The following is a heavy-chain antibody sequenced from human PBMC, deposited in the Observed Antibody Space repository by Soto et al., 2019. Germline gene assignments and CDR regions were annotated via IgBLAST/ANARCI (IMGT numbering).Heavy chain of an antibody. J-gene: IGHJ4*02. Sequence: SETLSLTCYVSGASIDRFYWSWIRQPAGKGLEWIGHIYSTGLTNYNPSLRSRVTLSVDSPNRQFSLKLTSVTAADTAVYYCARDWELPRFDSWGPGTLVTVSS. CDR1: GASIDRFY. D-gene: IGHD1-7*01. CDR2: IYSTGLT. V-gene: IGHV4-4*07. CDR3: ARDWELPRFDS.